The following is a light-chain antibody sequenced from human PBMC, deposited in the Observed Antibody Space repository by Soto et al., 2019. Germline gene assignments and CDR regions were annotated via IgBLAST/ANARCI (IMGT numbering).Light chain of an antibody. CDR3: QQVKRSPLT. J-gene: IGKJ4*01. V-gene: IGKV1-9*01. Sequence: DIQLTQSPSFLSASVGDRVSITCRASEDISGYLAWYQRKPGKAPKVLIYGASTLQSGVPSSFSGSGSGTEFTLTISSLQPEDFASYYCQQVKRSPLTFGGGTKVEIK. CDR1: EDISGY. CDR2: GAS.